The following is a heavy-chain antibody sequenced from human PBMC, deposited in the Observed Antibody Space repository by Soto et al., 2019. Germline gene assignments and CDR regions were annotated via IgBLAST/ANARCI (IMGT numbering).Heavy chain of an antibody. J-gene: IGHJ4*02. CDR2: ISYDGSNK. Sequence: QVQLVESGGGVVQPGRSLRFSCAASGFTFSSYGMHWVRQAPGKGLEWVAVISYDGSNKYYADSVKGRFTISRDNSKNTLYLQMNSLRAEDTAVYYCAKGIRYSSSLDYWGQGTLVTVSS. D-gene: IGHD6-13*01. CDR3: AKGIRYSSSLDY. CDR1: GFTFSSYG. V-gene: IGHV3-30*18.